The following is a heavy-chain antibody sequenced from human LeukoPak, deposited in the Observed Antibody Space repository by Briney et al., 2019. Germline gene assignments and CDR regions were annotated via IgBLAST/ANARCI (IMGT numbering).Heavy chain of an antibody. CDR3: ARGEVGATFDY. D-gene: IGHD1-26*01. CDR2: IIPIFGTA. Sequence: SVKVSCKASGYTFTSYYMHWVRQAPGQGLEWMGGIIPIFGTANYAQKFQGRVTITADESTSTAYMELSSLRSEDTAVYYCARGEVGATFDYWGQGTLVTVSS. CDR1: GYTFTSYY. J-gene: IGHJ4*02. V-gene: IGHV1-69*13.